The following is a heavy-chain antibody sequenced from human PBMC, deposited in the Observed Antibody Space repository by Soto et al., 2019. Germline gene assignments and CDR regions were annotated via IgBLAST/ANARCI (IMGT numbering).Heavy chain of an antibody. CDR1: GYSISSGNW. V-gene: IGHV4-28*01. CDR3: ARREIQGPIDY. Sequence: QVQLQESGPGLVKPSDTLSLTCAVSGYSISSGNWWGWIRQPPGKGLEWIGYIYYSGTTYYNPSLKSRVTMSVEPSKNQFSLQLTSVTAVDTAVYYCARREIQGPIDYWGQGTLVTVSS. D-gene: IGHD1-26*01. J-gene: IGHJ4*02. CDR2: IYYSGTT.